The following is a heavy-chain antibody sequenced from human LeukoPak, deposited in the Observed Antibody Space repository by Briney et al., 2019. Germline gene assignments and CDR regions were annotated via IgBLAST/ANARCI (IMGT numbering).Heavy chain of an antibody. Sequence: PSETLSLTCAVYGGSFSGYYWSWIRQPPGKGLEWIGEINHSGSTNYNPSLKSRVTISVDTSKNQFSLKLSSVTAADTAVYYCARGRRMAVAPRYFDLWGRGTLVTVSS. CDR1: GGSFSGYY. CDR3: ARGRRMAVAPRYFDL. CDR2: INHSGST. V-gene: IGHV4-34*01. D-gene: IGHD6-19*01. J-gene: IGHJ2*01.